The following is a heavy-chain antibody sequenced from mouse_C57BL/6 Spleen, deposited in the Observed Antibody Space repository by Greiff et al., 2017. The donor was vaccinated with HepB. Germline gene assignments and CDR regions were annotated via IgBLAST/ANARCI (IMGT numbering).Heavy chain of an antibody. V-gene: IGHV1-18*01. Sequence: EVQLQESGPELVKPGASVKIPCKASGYTFTDYNMDWVKQSHGKSLEWIGDINPNNGGTIYNQKFKGKATLTVDKSSSTAYMELRSLTSEDTAVYYCARRGRWLLTLDVWGTGPTFTVSS. CDR1: GYTFTDYN. J-gene: IGHJ1*03. CDR2: INPNNGGT. CDR3: ARRGRWLLTLDV. D-gene: IGHD2-3*01.